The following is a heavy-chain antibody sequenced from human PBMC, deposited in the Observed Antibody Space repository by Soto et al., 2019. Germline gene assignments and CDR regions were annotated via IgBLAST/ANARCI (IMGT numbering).Heavy chain of an antibody. V-gene: IGHV3-74*01. CDR1: GFTFSGRW. D-gene: IGHD1-26*01. J-gene: IGHJ4*02. CDR2: INKEGNSA. Sequence: EVYLVESGGNLVQPGGSLRLSCAASGFTFSGRWMHWVRQAPGKGLVWVARINKEGNSATYADSVRGRFTISRDNSKNTLYLQMNSLRAEDTAIYYCARDVYYNQVDYCGQGTLVTVSS. CDR3: ARDVYYNQVDY.